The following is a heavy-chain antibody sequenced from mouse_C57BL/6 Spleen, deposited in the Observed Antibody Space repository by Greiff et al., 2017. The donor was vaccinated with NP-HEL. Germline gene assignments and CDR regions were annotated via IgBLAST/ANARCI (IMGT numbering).Heavy chain of an antibody. V-gene: IGHV1-74*01. CDR3: AIGGIYDGYYGPFYYAMDY. Sequence: QVQLQQPGAELVKPGASVKVSCKASGYTFTSYWMHWVKQRPGQGLEWIGRIHPSDSDTNYNQKFKGKATLTVDKSSSTAYMQLSSLTSEDSAVYYCAIGGIYDGYYGPFYYAMDYWGQGTSVTVSS. CDR2: IHPSDSDT. D-gene: IGHD2-3*01. CDR1: GYTFTSYW. J-gene: IGHJ4*01.